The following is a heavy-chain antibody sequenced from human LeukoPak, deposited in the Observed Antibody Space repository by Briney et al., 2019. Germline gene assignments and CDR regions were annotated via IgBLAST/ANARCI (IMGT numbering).Heavy chain of an antibody. D-gene: IGHD4-17*01. V-gene: IGHV3-53*01. CDR1: GFTFSSCA. J-gene: IGHJ4*02. CDR3: ARATDY. CDR2: IYSGGRT. Sequence: GGSLRLSCAASGFTFSSCAMSWVRQAPGKGLEWVSVIYSGGRTHYADSVKGRFTISRDNSKNTLYLQMNSLRAEDTAVYYCARATDYWGQGTLVTVSS.